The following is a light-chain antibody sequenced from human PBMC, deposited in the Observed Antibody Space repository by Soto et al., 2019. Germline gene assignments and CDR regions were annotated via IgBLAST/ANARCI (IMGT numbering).Light chain of an antibody. J-gene: IGKJ4*01. V-gene: IGKV3-11*01. CDR1: QSVSSY. CDR3: QQRSNWPALT. CDR2: DAS. Sequence: EIVLTQSPATLSLSPGERATLSCRASQSVSSYLAWYQQKPGQSPRLLIYDASNRAIDIPARFSGSGSGTDFTLTISSLEPEDFAVYYCQQRSNWPALTFGGGTKVEIK.